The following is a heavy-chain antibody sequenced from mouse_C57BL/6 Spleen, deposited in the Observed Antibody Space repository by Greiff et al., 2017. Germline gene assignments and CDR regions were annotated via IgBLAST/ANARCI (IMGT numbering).Heavy chain of an antibody. Sequence: EVQLVESGGGLVKPGGSLKLSCAASGFTFSDYGMNWVRQAPGKGLEWVAYICSGSSTIYYADTVKGRFTISRDNAKNTLFLQMTSLRSEDTAMYYCARLSNDGYGVGGVFDDWGKGTTLTVSS. J-gene: IGHJ2*01. V-gene: IGHV5-17*01. CDR1: GFTFSDYG. D-gene: IGHD2-3*01. CDR2: ICSGSSTI. CDR3: ARLSNDGYGVGGVFDD.